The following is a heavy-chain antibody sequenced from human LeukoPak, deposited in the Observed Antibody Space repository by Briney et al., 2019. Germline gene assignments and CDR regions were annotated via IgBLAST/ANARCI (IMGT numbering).Heavy chain of an antibody. CDR1: GFTFDDYA. J-gene: IGHJ4*02. V-gene: IGHV3-9*01. Sequence: QTGGSLRLSCAASGFTFDDYAMHWVRQAPGKGLEWVSGISWNSGTIGYADSVKGRFTISRDNAKKSLYLQMNSLRAEDTAVYYCARYKYGSDYFDYWGQGTLVTVSS. D-gene: IGHD5-18*01. CDR3: ARYKYGSDYFDY. CDR2: ISWNSGTI.